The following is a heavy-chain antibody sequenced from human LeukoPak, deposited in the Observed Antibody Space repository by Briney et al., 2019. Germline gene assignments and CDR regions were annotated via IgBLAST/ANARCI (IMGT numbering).Heavy chain of an antibody. CDR1: GYSISSGYY. V-gene: IGHV4-38-2*02. J-gene: IGHJ5*02. CDR2: IYHSGST. D-gene: IGHD6-19*01. Sequence: SETLSLTCTVSGYSISSGYYWGWIRQPPGKGLEWIGSIYHSGSTYYNPSLKSRVTISVDTSKNQFSLKLSSVTAADTAVYYCARDGTDSSGWYQPNWFDPWGQGTLATVSS. CDR3: ARDGTDSSGWYQPNWFDP.